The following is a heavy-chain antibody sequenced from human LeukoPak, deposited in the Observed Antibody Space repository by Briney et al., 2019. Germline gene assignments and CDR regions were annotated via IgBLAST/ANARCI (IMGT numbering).Heavy chain of an antibody. CDR2: IISSSSYI. CDR3: ARSSDIVVVPAAPPDY. D-gene: IGHD2-2*01. V-gene: IGHV3-21*01. Sequence: GGSLRLSCAASGFTFSSYSMNWVRQAPGKGLEWVSSIISSSSYIYYADSVKGRFTISRDNAKNSLYLQMNSLRAEDTAVYYCARSSDIVVVPAAPPDYWGQGTLVTVSS. J-gene: IGHJ4*02. CDR1: GFTFSSYS.